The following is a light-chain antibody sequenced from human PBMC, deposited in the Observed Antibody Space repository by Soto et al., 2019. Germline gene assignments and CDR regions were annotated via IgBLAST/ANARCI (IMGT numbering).Light chain of an antibody. V-gene: IGLV2-11*01. CDR1: NSEVGGDNY. J-gene: IGLJ2*01. CDR2: DVS. Sequence: QSALTQPPSVSGSPGQSVTISCTGINSEVGGDNYVSWYQQHPGKAPKLVISDVSKRPSGVPDRFSGSESDNTASLTISGLQAEDEADYYCCSYAGRYTHVVFGGGTKLTVL. CDR3: CSYAGRYTHVV.